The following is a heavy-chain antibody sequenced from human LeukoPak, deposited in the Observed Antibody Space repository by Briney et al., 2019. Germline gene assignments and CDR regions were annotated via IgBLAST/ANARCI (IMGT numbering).Heavy chain of an antibody. V-gene: IGHV1-46*01. J-gene: IGHJ5*02. CDR2: INPSGGST. CDR1: GYTFTSYY. Sequence: ASVKVSCKASGYTFTSYYMHWVRQAPGQGLEWMGIINPSGGSTSYAQKFQGRVTMTTDTSTSTAYMELRSLRSDDTAVYYCARDREQLGHNWFDPWGQGTLVTVSS. CDR3: ARDREQLGHNWFDP. D-gene: IGHD6-13*01.